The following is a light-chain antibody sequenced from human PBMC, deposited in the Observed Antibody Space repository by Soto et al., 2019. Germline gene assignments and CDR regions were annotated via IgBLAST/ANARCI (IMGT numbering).Light chain of an antibody. J-gene: IGKJ4*02. CDR2: KAS. Sequence: DIQMTQSPSTLSVSVGDRVTITCRASQTISSWLAWYQQQTGKDPKILIYKASTLKSGVPSRCSGSRCGTEFTLTIISLLADDFVAYYCQHYHSYAEAFGGGTKVDIK. V-gene: IGKV1-5*03. CDR1: QTISSW. CDR3: QHYHSYAEA.